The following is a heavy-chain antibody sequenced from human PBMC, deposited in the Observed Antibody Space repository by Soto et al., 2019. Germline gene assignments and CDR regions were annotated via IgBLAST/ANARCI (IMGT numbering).Heavy chain of an antibody. J-gene: IGHJ6*02. Sequence: QVQLVESGGGVVQPGRSLGLSCAASGFTFSSYGMHWVRQAPGKGLEWVAVISYDGSNKYYADSVKGRFTISRDNSKNTLYLQMNSLRAEDTAVYYCAKDLVVAATTFYYGMDVWGQGTTVTVSS. CDR2: ISYDGSNK. D-gene: IGHD2-15*01. V-gene: IGHV3-30*18. CDR1: GFTFSSYG. CDR3: AKDLVVAATTFYYGMDV.